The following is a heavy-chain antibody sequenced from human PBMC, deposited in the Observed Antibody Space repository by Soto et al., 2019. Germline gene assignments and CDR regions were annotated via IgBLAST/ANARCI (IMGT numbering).Heavy chain of an antibody. CDR1: GFTFSTYH. D-gene: IGHD4-17*01. CDR3: ARDGSTVTTNSHYAMDV. J-gene: IGHJ6*02. CDR2: IHSGGSRI. Sequence: EVQLVESGGGLVQPGGSLILSCAASGFTFSTYHMNWVRQAPGKGLEWVSYIHSGGSRIYYADSVKGRFTISRDNAKNSLYLQMNSLRAEDTAGYYCARDGSTVTTNSHYAMDVWGQGTTVTVSS. V-gene: IGHV3-48*03.